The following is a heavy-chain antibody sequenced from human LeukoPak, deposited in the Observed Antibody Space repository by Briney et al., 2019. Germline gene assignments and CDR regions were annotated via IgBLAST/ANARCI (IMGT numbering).Heavy chain of an antibody. V-gene: IGHV4-31*01. D-gene: IGHD2-2*01. CDR1: GGSISSSDYS. Sequence: SETLSLTCTVSGGSISSSDYSWTWLRQHPGKGLEWIGYISYNVSTYYKSSLKSLVTISSDTSKSKFFLTLTSVTAAATAIYYCARKVVPVGVPAWWFAPWGQGTLVIVSS. CDR2: ISYNVST. J-gene: IGHJ5*02. CDR3: ARKVVPVGVPAWWFAP.